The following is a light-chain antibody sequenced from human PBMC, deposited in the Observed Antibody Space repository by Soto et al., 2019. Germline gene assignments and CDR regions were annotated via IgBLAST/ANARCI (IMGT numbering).Light chain of an antibody. J-gene: IGKJ4*01. CDR2: KAS. Sequence: DIQMTQSPSTLSASVGDRVTITCRASQSISTWLAWYQQKPGKAPKLLIYKASNLEGGVPSRFSGSGSGTKFHNPNSNPPPYYFSTYYRQKKNTYPPPFRRGTTVEIK. V-gene: IGKV1-5*03. CDR3: QKKNTYPPP. CDR1: QSISTW.